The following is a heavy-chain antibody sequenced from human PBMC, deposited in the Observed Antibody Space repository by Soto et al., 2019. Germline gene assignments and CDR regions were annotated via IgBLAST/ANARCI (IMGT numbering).Heavy chain of an antibody. CDR1: GFTFTDYA. CDR3: ATGWXXXXXY. V-gene: IGHV3-23*01. D-gene: IGHD1-26*01. CDR2: ISGSGGST. J-gene: IGHJ4*02. Sequence: EVQLLESGGDLVQPGGSLRLSCTASGFTFTDYAMTWVRQAPGKGLEWVSTISGSGGSTFYADSVKGRFTISRDNSKNTLYVQLNXXXXXXXAVYYCATGWXXXXXYWGPG.